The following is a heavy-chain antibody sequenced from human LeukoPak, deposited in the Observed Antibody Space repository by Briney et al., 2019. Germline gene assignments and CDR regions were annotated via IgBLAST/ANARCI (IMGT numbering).Heavy chain of an antibody. CDR1: GYTFTSHD. J-gene: IGHJ4*02. CDR2: INPDTGAA. V-gene: IGHV1-8*01. CDR3: ARDRMTSFDY. Sequence: ASVKVSCKASGYTFTSHDINWVRQATGQAPEFVGWINPDTGAAGYAQKFQGRVTMTRDTSISTAYMELSRLRSDDTAVYYCARDRMTSFDYWGQGTLVTVSS.